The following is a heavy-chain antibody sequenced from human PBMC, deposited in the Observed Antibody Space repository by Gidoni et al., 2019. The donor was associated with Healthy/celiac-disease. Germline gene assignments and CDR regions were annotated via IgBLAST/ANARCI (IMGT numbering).Heavy chain of an antibody. CDR2: IKQDGSEK. CDR1: GFTFSSYW. J-gene: IGHJ4*02. V-gene: IGHV3-7*01. Sequence: EVQLVESGGGLVQPGGSLRLSCAASGFTFSSYWMSWVRQAPGKGLELVANIKQDGSEKYYVDSVKGRFTISRDNAKNSLYLQMNSLRAEDTAVYYCASKPGIAVAGSFDYWGQGTLVTVSS. CDR3: ASKPGIAVAGSFDY. D-gene: IGHD6-19*01.